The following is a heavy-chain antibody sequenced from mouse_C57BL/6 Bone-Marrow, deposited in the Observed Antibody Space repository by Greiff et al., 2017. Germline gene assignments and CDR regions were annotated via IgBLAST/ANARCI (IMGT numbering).Heavy chain of an antibody. V-gene: IGHV1-72*01. CDR2: IDPNSGGT. Sequence: VQLQQPGAELVKPGASVKLSCKASGYTFTSYWMHWVKQRPGRGLEWIGRIDPNSGGTKYNEKFKSKATLTVDKPSSTAYMQLSSLTSEDSAVYYCARSTTAQATGENYFDYWGQGTTLTVSS. CDR3: ARSTTAQATGENYFDY. CDR1: GYTFTSYW. J-gene: IGHJ2*01. D-gene: IGHD1-2*01.